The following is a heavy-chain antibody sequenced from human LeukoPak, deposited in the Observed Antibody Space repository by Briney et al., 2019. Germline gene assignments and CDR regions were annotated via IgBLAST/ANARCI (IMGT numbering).Heavy chain of an antibody. CDR1: GYSFTSYW. D-gene: IGHD3-16*01. Sequence: GESLKISCKGSGYSFTSYWIGWVRQMPGKGLEWMGINYPGDSDTRYSPSFQGQVTISADKSISPAYLQWSSLKASDTAFYYWARVGLGRRFFDYWGQGTLFTVSS. CDR2: NYPGDSDT. V-gene: IGHV5-51*01. J-gene: IGHJ4*02. CDR3: ARVGLGRRFFDY.